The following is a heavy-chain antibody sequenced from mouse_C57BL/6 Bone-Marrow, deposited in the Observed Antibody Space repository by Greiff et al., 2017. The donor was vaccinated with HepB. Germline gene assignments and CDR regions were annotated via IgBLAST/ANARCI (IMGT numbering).Heavy chain of an antibody. CDR2: INPSTGGT. J-gene: IGHJ3*01. D-gene: IGHD2-5*01. CDR1: GYSFTGYY. V-gene: IGHV1-42*01. Sequence: VQLQQSGPELVKPGASVKISCKASGYSFTGYYMNWVKQSPEKSLEWIGEINPSTGGTTYNQKFKAKATLTVDKASSTAYMQLNSLTTEDSAVYYCARRTYYSNYVFAYWDQGTLVTVAA. CDR3: ARRTYYSNYVFAY.